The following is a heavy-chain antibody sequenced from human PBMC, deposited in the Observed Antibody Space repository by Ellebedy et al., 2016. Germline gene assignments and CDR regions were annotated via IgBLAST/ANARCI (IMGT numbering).Heavy chain of an antibody. CDR3: ANYDQVVREGVDY. Sequence: GESLKISCAASGFTFSSYNMNWARQAPGKGLEWVSAISDSGGSTYYADSVKGRLIISRDSSKNTLYLQINSLRAEDTAVYYCANYDQVVREGVDYWGQGTLVTVSS. CDR2: ISDSGGST. D-gene: IGHD6-6*01. J-gene: IGHJ4*02. CDR1: GFTFSSYN. V-gene: IGHV3-23*01.